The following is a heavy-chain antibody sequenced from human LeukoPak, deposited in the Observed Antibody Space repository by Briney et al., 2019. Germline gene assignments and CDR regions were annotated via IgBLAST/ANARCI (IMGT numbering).Heavy chain of an antibody. D-gene: IGHD6-19*01. CDR2: ISSSSSYI. Sequence: GGSLRLSCAASGFTFSSYSMSWVRQAPGKGLEWVSSISSSSSYIYYADSVKGRFTISRDNAKNSLYLQMNSLRAEDTAVYYCATTVPGYRDAYFDYWGQGTLVTVSS. CDR1: GFTFSSYS. J-gene: IGHJ4*02. V-gene: IGHV3-21*01. CDR3: ATTVPGYRDAYFDY.